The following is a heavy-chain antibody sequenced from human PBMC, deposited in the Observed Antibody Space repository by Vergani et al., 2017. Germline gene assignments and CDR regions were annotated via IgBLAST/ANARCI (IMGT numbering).Heavy chain of an antibody. J-gene: IGHJ4*02. V-gene: IGHV3-30-3*01. CDR3: VRGRGLCAGGRCYTEAWDY. Sequence: QLVESGGGVVQPGRSLRLSCAASGFTFSSYAMHWVRQAPGKGLEWVVGISFDGTNEYYPDLVKGRFTISRDIAKNTLYLQVRSLRLEDTGVYHCVRGRGLCAGGRCYTEAWDYWGQGTPVTVSS. D-gene: IGHD2-2*02. CDR1: GFTFSSYA. CDR2: ISFDGTNE.